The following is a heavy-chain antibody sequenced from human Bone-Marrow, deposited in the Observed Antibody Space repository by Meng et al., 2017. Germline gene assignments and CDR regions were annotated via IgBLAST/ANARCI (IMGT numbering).Heavy chain of an antibody. CDR1: GGSFSDYY. CDR3: ARGPTTMAHDFDY. CDR2: INHSGST. D-gene: IGHD4-11*01. Sequence: QVRLQEWGAGLLKPSGTLSLTCVVSGGSFSDYYWSWIRQPPGKGLEWIGEINHSGSTNYNPSLESRATISVDTSQNNLSLKLSSVTAADSAVYYCARGPTTMAHDFDYWGQGTLVTVSS. J-gene: IGHJ4*02. V-gene: IGHV4-34*01.